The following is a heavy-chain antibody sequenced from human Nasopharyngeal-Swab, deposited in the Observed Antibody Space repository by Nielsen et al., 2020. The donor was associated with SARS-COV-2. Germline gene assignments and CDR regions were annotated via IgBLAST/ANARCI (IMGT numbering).Heavy chain of an antibody. D-gene: IGHD3-3*01. CDR3: AKDGESTIFGVVRGVY. V-gene: IGHV3-23*01. J-gene: IGHJ4*02. CDR1: GFTFISYA. Sequence: GESLKISCAASGFTFISYAMSWVRQAPGKGLEWVSAISGSGGSTYYADSVKGRFTISRDNSKNTLYLQMNSLRAEDTAVYYCAKDGESTIFGVVRGVYWGQGTLVTASS. CDR2: ISGSGGST.